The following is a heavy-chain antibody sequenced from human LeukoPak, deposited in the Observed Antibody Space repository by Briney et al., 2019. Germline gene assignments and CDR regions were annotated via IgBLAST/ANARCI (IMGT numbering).Heavy chain of an antibody. CDR1: GGSISSYY. D-gene: IGHD3-16*01. CDR3: ARSGVWGYGPNYFDY. J-gene: IGHJ4*02. V-gene: IGHV4-4*07. CDR2: ICTSGST. Sequence: SSETLSLTCTVSGGSISSYYWSWIRQPAGKGLEWIGRICTSGSTNYNPSLKSRVTMSVDTSKNQFSLKLSSVTAADTAVYYCARSGVWGYGPNYFDYWGQGTLVTVSS.